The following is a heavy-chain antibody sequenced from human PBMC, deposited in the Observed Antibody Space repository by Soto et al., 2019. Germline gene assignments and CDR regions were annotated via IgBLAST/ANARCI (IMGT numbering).Heavy chain of an antibody. CDR1: GASISSGDYF. Sequence: SETLSLTCTVSGASISSGDYFWSWIRQSPGKGLEWIGYMYYSGSTYYNPSLKSRVTMSVDTSKNQFSLKLSSVTAADTAVYYCARYDSSGYYSSFDYWGQGTLVTVSS. D-gene: IGHD3-22*01. J-gene: IGHJ4*02. CDR2: MYYSGST. CDR3: ARYDSSGYYSSFDY. V-gene: IGHV4-30-4*02.